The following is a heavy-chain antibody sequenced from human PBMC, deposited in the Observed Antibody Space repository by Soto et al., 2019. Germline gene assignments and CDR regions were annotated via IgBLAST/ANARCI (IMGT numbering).Heavy chain of an antibody. D-gene: IGHD3-22*01. J-gene: IGHJ5*02. CDR1: GGSISSGGYY. Sequence: QVQLQESGPGLVKPSQTLSLTCTVSGGSISSGGYYWSWIRQHPGKGLEWIGYIYYSGSTYYNPSLKGRVTISVDTSKNQFSLKLSSVTAADTAVYYCAREYDSSGGWFDPWGQGTLVTVSS. CDR3: AREYDSSGGWFDP. CDR2: IYYSGST. V-gene: IGHV4-31*03.